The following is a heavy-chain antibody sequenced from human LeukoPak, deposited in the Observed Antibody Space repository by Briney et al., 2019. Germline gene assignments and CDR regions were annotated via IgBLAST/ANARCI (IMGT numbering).Heavy chain of an antibody. CDR3: ARGFFSGGSCYGFDH. V-gene: IGHV3-74*03. D-gene: IGHD2-15*01. CDR1: GFTFSSYW. J-gene: IGHJ4*02. Sequence: GGSLRLSCAASGFTFSSYWMHWVRQAPGKGLVWVSRVNPQGTATTYTDSVKGRFTISRDNSKNALYLQMNSLRAEDTAVYYCARGFFSGGSCYGFDHWGQGTLVTVSS. CDR2: VNPQGTAT.